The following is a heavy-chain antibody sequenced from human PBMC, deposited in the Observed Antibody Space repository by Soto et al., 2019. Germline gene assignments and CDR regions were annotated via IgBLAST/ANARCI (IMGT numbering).Heavy chain of an antibody. J-gene: IGHJ4*02. V-gene: IGHV3-30-3*01. CDR2: ISYDGSNK. CDR3: ARDVYYYDSSGYRY. CDR1: GFTFSSYA. D-gene: IGHD3-22*01. Sequence: PGGSLRLSCAASGFTFSSYAMHWVRQAPGKGLEWVAVISYDGSNKYYADSVKGRFTISRDNSKNTLYLQMNSLRAEDTAVYYCARDVYYYDSSGYRYWGQGTLVTVSS.